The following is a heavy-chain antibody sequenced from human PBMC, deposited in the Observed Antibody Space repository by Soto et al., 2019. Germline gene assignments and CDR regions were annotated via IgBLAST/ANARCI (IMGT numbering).Heavy chain of an antibody. CDR2: INHSGST. D-gene: IGHD6-19*01. J-gene: IGHJ4*02. V-gene: IGHV4-34*01. CDR1: GGSFSGYY. CDR3: GRGRGWLVPGYFDY. Sequence: SETLSLTCAVYGGSFSGYYWSWIRQPPGKGLEWIGEINHSGSTNYNPSLKSRVTISVDTSKNQFSLKLSSVTAADTAVYYCGRGRGWLVPGYFDYWGQGTLVTVSS.